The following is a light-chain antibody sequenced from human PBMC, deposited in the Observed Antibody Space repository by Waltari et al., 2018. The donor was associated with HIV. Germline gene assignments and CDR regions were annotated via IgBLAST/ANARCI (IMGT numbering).Light chain of an antibody. CDR3: CSYAGSSTWV. CDR2: DGS. V-gene: IGLV2-23*01. CDR1: SSDVGSYNL. J-gene: IGLJ3*02. Sequence: QSALTQPASVSGSPGQSITISCTGTSSDVGSYNLVSWYQQHPDKAPKLMIYDGSKRPSGVSNRFSGSKSGNTASLTISGLQAEDEADYYGCSYAGSSTWVFGGGTTLTVL.